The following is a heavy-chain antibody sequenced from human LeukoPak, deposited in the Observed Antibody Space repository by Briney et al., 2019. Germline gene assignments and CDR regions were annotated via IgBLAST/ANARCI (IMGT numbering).Heavy chain of an antibody. CDR3: TTEFGRPGY. CDR1: GFRFSDYW. D-gene: IGHD3/OR15-3a*01. V-gene: IGHV3-7*05. Sequence: GGSLRLSCAASGFRFSDYWSSWVRQAPGIGLEWVANIKKDGSEQNYVDSVKGRFTISRDNAKNSLYLQMNSLRVEDTAVYYCTTEFGRPGYWGQGTLATVSS. J-gene: IGHJ4*02. CDR2: IKKDGSEQ.